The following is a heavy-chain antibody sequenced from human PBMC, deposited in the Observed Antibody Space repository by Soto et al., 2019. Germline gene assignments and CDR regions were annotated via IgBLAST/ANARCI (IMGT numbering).Heavy chain of an antibody. V-gene: IGHV4-30-2*01. CDR2: IYHSGST. Sequence: LSLTCAVSGCSISSGGYSWSWIRQPPGKGLEWIGYIYHSGSTYYNPSLKSRVTISVDRSKNQFSLKLSSVTAADTAVYYCARDGDRYSFDYWGQGTLVTVSS. D-gene: IGHD7-27*01. J-gene: IGHJ4*02. CDR3: ARDGDRYSFDY. CDR1: GCSISSGGYS.